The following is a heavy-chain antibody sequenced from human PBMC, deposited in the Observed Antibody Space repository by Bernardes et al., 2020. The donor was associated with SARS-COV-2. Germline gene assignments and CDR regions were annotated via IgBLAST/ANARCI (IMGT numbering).Heavy chain of an antibody. CDR2: IYYSGST. J-gene: IGHJ4*02. CDR1: GGSISSSSYY. V-gene: IGHV4-39*01. CDR3: ARLMVVSFFDY. D-gene: IGHD2-15*01. Sequence: SETLSLTCTVSGGSISSSSYYWGWIRQPPGKGLEWIGSIYYSGSTYYNPSLKSRVTISVDTSKNQFSLKLSSVTAADTAVYYCARLMVVSFFDYWGQGTLVTVSS.